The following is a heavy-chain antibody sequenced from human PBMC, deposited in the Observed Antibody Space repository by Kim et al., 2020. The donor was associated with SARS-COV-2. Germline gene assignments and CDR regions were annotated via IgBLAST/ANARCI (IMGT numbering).Heavy chain of an antibody. CDR1: GGSISSGDYY. Sequence: SETLSLTCTVSGGSISSGDYYWSWIRQPPGKGLEWIGYIYYSGSTYYNPSLKSRVTISVDTSKNQFSLKLSSVTAADTAVYYCAREGLELRRWFDPWGQGTLVTVSS. CDR2: IYYSGST. J-gene: IGHJ5*02. CDR3: AREGLELRRWFDP. V-gene: IGHV4-30-4*01. D-gene: IGHD1-7*01.